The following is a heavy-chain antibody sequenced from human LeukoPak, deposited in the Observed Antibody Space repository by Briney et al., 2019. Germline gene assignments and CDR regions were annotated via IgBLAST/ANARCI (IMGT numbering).Heavy chain of an antibody. Sequence: PSETLSLTCTVSGGSISSSSYYWGWIRQPPGKGLEWIGSIYHSGSTYYNPSLKSRVTISVDTSKNQFSLKLSSVTAADTAVYYCARLTSGYSGYDDYWGQGTLVTVSS. V-gene: IGHV4-39*07. D-gene: IGHD5-12*01. CDR2: IYHSGST. CDR3: ARLTSGYSGYDDY. J-gene: IGHJ4*02. CDR1: GGSISSSSYY.